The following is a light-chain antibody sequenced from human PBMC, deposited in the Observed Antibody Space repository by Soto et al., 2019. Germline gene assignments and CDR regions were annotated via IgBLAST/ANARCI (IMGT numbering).Light chain of an antibody. CDR3: QQYRT. Sequence: EIVLTQSPGTLSLSPGERATLSCRASQSISSTYLAWYQQKPGQAPRLLIYGASSRATGIPDRFSGSGSGTDFTLTISRLEAEDFAVYYCQQYRTFCQGTKVEIK. CDR1: QSISSTY. CDR2: GAS. J-gene: IGKJ1*01. V-gene: IGKV3-20*01.